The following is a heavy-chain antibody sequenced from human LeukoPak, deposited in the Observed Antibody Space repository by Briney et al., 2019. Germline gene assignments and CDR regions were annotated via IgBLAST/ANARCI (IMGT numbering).Heavy chain of an antibody. J-gene: IGHJ4*02. CDR3: ARPRLGSGSLYSSSWYFDY. V-gene: IGHV1-2*02. CDR2: INPNSGGT. D-gene: IGHD6-13*01. Sequence: GASVKVSCKASGYTFTGYYMHWVRQAPGQGLEWMGWINPNSGGTNYAQKFQGRVTMTRDTSISTAYMELSRLRSDDTAVYYCARPRLGSGSLYSSSWYFDYWGQGTLVTVSS. CDR1: GYTFTGYY.